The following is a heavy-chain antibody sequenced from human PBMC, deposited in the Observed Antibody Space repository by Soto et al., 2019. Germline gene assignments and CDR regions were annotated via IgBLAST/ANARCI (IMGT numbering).Heavy chain of an antibody. V-gene: IGHV1-18*01. CDR1: GYTFTNYG. CDR2: ISAYNGDT. Sequence: QVQLVQSGAEVKMPGASVKVSCKASGYTFTNYGFSSVRQAPGQGLQWVGWISAYNGDTNYAQRFQGRVTLTTDTSTTTAYMELRSLTSDDTAVYYCARDPPKSYGSGKGDYWGQGTPVTVSS. CDR3: ARDPPKSYGSGKGDY. J-gene: IGHJ4*02. D-gene: IGHD3-10*01.